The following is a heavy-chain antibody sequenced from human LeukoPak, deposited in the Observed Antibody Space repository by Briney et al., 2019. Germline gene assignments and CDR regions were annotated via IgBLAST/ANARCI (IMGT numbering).Heavy chain of an antibody. D-gene: IGHD7-27*01. CDR2: IGGSGTST. CDR3: AKTSLGHPPYYCTMDV. CDR1: GFSFNNYA. J-gene: IGHJ6*02. Sequence: GGSLRHSCAASGFSFNNYAMIWVRQAPGKGLEWVSAIGGSGTSTFYADSVKGRFTISRDNSKNTLYLQMNSLRAEDTAVYYCAKTSLGHPPYYCTMDVWGQGTTVTVSS. V-gene: IGHV3-23*01.